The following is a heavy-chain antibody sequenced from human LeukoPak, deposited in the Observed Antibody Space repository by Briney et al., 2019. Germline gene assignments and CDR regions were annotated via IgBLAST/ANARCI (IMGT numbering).Heavy chain of an antibody. V-gene: IGHV1-2*02. CDR1: GYTFTGYY. CDR2: INPNSGGT. J-gene: IGHJ4*02. D-gene: IGHD5-18*01. Sequence: ASVKVSCKASGYTFTGYYMHWVRQAPGQGLEWMGWINPNSGGTNYAQKFQGRVTMTRDTSISTAYMELSRLRSDDTAVYYCARDDAPGVNSYGDFDYWGQGTLVTVSS. CDR3: ARDDAPGVNSYGDFDY.